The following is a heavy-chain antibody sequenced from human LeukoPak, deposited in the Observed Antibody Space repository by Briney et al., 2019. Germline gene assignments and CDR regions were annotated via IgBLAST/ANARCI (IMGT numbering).Heavy chain of an antibody. V-gene: IGHV4-34*01. D-gene: IGHD3-3*01. CDR2: INHSGST. CDR3: ARGGLITIFGVVTRIAFDI. J-gene: IGHJ3*02. Sequence: GSLRLSCAASGFTFSSYSMNWVRQPPGKGLEWIGEINHSGSTNYNPSLKSRVTISVDTSKNQFSLKLSSVTAADTAVYYCARGGLITIFGVVTRIAFDIWGQGTMVTVSS. CDR1: GFTFSSYS.